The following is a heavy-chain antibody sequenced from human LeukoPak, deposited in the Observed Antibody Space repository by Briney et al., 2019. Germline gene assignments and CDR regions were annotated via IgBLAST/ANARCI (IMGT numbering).Heavy chain of an antibody. CDR3: ARDDGSSCFSY. J-gene: IGHJ4*02. Sequence: GGSLRLSCAASGFSFSNYWMDWIRKAPGKGLEWVGSTKPDGSEKYYVDSVKGRFTISRDNAKNSLYLQMNGLRAEDTAVYYCARDDGSSCFSYWGQGTLVTVSS. D-gene: IGHD3-10*01. V-gene: IGHV3-7*01. CDR2: TKPDGSEK. CDR1: GFSFSNYW.